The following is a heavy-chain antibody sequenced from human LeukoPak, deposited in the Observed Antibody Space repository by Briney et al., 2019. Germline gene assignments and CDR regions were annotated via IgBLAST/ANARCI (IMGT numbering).Heavy chain of an antibody. Sequence: SETLSLTCAVSGGSISSYYWTWIRQPPGKGLEWIGYIYNSGSTNYNPSLRSRVTISVDASKNQFSLKLSSVTAADTAVYYCARTDSSGWYVFDSWGQGTLVTVSS. CDR3: ARTDSSGWYVFDS. CDR2: IYNSGST. D-gene: IGHD6-19*01. CDR1: GGSISSYY. V-gene: IGHV4-59*01. J-gene: IGHJ4*02.